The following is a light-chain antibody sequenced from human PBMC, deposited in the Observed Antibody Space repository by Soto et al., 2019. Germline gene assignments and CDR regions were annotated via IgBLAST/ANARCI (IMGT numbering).Light chain of an antibody. J-gene: IGKJ1*01. CDR1: QSVSSY. V-gene: IGKV3-11*01. Sequence: EIVLTQSPATLSLSPGERATLSCRASQSVSSYLAWYQQKPGQAPRLLIYDASNRATGIPARFSGSGAGTDFTLTIRSLEPEDFAGYYCQQRSNWPPWTVGQGTKGEIK. CDR2: DAS. CDR3: QQRSNWPPWT.